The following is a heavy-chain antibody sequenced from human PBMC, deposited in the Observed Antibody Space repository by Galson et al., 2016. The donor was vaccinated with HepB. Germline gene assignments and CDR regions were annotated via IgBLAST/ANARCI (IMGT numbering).Heavy chain of an antibody. D-gene: IGHD3-16*01. Sequence: TLSLTCTVSGDSSSSGGYYWSWIRQYPEKGLEWIAYIHSSGRPHYNPSLKSRVTISIDTYKTQFSLQLRSVVAADTAVYYCAKTQGGHLTDSWFDPWGQGTLVTVPS. J-gene: IGHJ5*02. CDR3: AKTQGGHLTDSWFDP. V-gene: IGHV4-31*03. CDR1: GDSSSSGGYY. CDR2: IHSSGRP.